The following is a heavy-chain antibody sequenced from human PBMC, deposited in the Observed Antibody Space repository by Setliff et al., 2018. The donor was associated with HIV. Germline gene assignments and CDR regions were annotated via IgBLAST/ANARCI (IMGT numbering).Heavy chain of an antibody. CDR2: IHTSDTT. Sequence: PSETLSLTCTVSGGSISSGSYYWSWIRQPAGKGLEWIGRIHTSDTTRYNPSLQSRVAMSVDTSKNQFSLKLTSVSAADTAVYYCARGVAAAGMLMDVWGKGTTVTVSS. CDR3: ARGVAAAGMLMDV. CDR1: GGSISSGSYY. D-gene: IGHD6-13*01. J-gene: IGHJ6*03. V-gene: IGHV4-61*02.